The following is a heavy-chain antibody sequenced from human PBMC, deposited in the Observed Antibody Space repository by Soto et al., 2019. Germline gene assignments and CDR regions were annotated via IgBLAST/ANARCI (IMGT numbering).Heavy chain of an antibody. Sequence: GGSLRLSCAASGFTFSRYSMNWVRQAPGKGLEWVSYISSSSSSIYYADSVRGRFTISRDNAKNSLYLQMNSLKAEDTAVYYCARDLSADLILATTPFDYWSQGTLVTVSS. V-gene: IGHV3-48*01. CDR3: ARDLSADLILATTPFDY. CDR2: ISSSSSSI. J-gene: IGHJ4*02. CDR1: GFTFSRYS. D-gene: IGHD5-12*01.